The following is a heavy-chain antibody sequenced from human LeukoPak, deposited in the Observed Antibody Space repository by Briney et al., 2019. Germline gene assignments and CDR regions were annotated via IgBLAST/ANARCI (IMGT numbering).Heavy chain of an antibody. CDR3: ARGSIAARVDY. Sequence: ASVKVSCKASGYTFGTHWMHWARQAPGQGLEWMGWINTNTGNPTYAQGFTGRFVFSLDTSVSTAYLQISSLKAEDTAVYYCARGSIAARVDYWGQGTLVTVSS. J-gene: IGHJ4*02. D-gene: IGHD6-6*01. CDR2: INTNTGNP. V-gene: IGHV7-4-1*02. CDR1: GYTFGTHW.